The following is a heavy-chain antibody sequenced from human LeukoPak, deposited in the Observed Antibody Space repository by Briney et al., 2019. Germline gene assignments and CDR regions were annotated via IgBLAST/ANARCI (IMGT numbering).Heavy chain of an antibody. V-gene: IGHV3-23*01. D-gene: IGHD5-12*01. CDR2: ISGSGGST. CDR3: AKVGDVDIVATIDY. Sequence: GGSLRLSCAASGFSFTNYAMSWVRQAPGKGLEWVSAISGSGGSTYLADSVKGRFTISRDNSKNTLFLQMNSLRAEDTAVYYCAKVGDVDIVATIDYWGRGTLVTVSS. CDR1: GFSFTNYA. J-gene: IGHJ4*02.